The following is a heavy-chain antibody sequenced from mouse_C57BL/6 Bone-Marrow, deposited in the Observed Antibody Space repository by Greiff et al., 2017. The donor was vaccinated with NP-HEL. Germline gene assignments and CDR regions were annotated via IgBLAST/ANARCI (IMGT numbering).Heavy chain of an antibody. CDR3: ATEFITTVGGFAY. D-gene: IGHD1-1*01. J-gene: IGHJ3*01. CDR1: GYTFTSYW. V-gene: IGHV1-7*01. Sequence: VKLMESGAELAKPGASVKLSCKASGYTFTSYWMHWVKQRPGQGLEWIGYINPSSGYTKYNQKFKDKATLTADKSSSTAYMQLSSLTYEDSAVYYCATEFITTVGGFAYWGQGTLVTVSA. CDR2: INPSSGYT.